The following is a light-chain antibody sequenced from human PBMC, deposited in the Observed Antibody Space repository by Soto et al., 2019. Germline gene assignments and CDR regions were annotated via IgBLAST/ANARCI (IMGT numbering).Light chain of an antibody. CDR1: QSISSY. J-gene: IGKJ1*01. Sequence: DIQMTQSPSSLSASVGDRVTLTCRASQSISSYLNWYQQKPGKAPKLLIYAASSLQSGVPSRFSGSGSGTDFTLTISSLQPEDFATYYCQQSYSTTWTFGQGTKV. V-gene: IGKV1-39*01. CDR2: AAS. CDR3: QQSYSTTWT.